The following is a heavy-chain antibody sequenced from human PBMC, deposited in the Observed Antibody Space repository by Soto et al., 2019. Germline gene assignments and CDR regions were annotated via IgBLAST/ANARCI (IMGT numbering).Heavy chain of an antibody. D-gene: IGHD3-10*01. Sequence: GESLKISCKGSGYSFTSYWISWVRQMPGKGLEWMGRIDPTDSYTNYSPSFQGHVTISADKSISTAYLQWSSLKASDTAMYYCARDYYYGSGSYLTYYSYGMDVWGQGTTVTVS. J-gene: IGHJ6*02. CDR2: IDPTDSYT. CDR1: GYSFTSYW. V-gene: IGHV5-10-1*01. CDR3: ARDYYYGSGSYLTYYSYGMDV.